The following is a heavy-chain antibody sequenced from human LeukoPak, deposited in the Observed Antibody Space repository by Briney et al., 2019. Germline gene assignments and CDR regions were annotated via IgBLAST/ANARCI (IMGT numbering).Heavy chain of an antibody. D-gene: IGHD3-10*01. CDR2: IYYSGST. V-gene: IGHV4-59*12. CDR1: GGSISSYY. CDR3: ARVVYSGSWGYFDY. J-gene: IGHJ4*02. Sequence: PSLTLSLTCTVSGGSISSYYWSWIRQPPGKGLEWIGYIYYSGSTNYNPSLKSRVTISVDTSKTQFSLKLSSVTAADTAVYYCARVVYSGSWGYFDYWGQGTLVTVSS.